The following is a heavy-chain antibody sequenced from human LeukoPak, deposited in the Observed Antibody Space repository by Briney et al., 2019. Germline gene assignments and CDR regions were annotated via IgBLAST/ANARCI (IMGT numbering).Heavy chain of an antibody. CDR3: ARENPYSSSWLGDDAFDI. CDR1: GFTFSSYA. CDR2: VSYDEANK. D-gene: IGHD6-13*01. Sequence: GGSLRLSCAASGFTFSSYAMHWVRQAPGKGLEWVAVVSYDEANKYYADSVKGRFTISRDNAKNSLYLQMNSLRAEDTAVYYCARENPYSSSWLGDDAFDIWGQGTMVTVSS. J-gene: IGHJ3*02. V-gene: IGHV3-30-3*01.